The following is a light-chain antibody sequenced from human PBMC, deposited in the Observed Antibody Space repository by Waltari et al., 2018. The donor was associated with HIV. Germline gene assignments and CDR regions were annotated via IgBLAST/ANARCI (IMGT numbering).Light chain of an antibody. CDR3: QAWDSSTASV. CDR1: KLGDKY. V-gene: IGLV3-1*01. Sequence: SYELTQPPSVSVSPGQHASLTCSGDKLGDKYACWYQQKPGQSPVLVIYQDSKRPSGIPERFSGSNSGNTATLTISGTQAMDEADYYCQAWDSSTASVFGTGTKVTVL. J-gene: IGLJ1*01. CDR2: QDS.